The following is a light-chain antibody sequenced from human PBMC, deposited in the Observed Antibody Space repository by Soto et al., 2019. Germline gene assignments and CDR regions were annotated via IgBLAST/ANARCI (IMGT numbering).Light chain of an antibody. CDR1: QGVSNY. Sequence: QVTRSRSSLSAAVGDRFTISCQASQGVSNYLNWYQQKPGKAPKLLIFDASNLEAGVPSRFSGSESGTEFTFTISSLQPEDVATYYCQQYENFPLIFGGGTKVDNK. V-gene: IGKV1-33*01. CDR2: DAS. J-gene: IGKJ4*01. CDR3: QQYENFPLI.